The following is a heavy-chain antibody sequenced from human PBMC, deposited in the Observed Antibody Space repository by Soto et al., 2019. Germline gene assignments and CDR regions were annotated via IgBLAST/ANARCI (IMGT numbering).Heavy chain of an antibody. V-gene: IGHV4-39*01. CDR3: ARHDYGSGELGWFDP. CDR2: IYYTGGT. D-gene: IGHD3-10*01. Sequence: QLQLQESGPGLLKPSETLSLTCTVSGGSISSSTYYWGWIRQPPGKGLEWIGSIYYTGGTYYNPSFKSRITISVDTSKNHFSLRLSSVTAADTAVYYCARHDYGSGELGWFDPWGQGTLVTVSS. CDR1: GGSISSSTYY. J-gene: IGHJ5*02.